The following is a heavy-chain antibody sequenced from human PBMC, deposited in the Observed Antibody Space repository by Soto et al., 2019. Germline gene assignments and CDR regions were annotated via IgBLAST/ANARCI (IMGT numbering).Heavy chain of an antibody. CDR2: IIPIFGTA. Sequence: SVKVSCKASGGTFSSYAISWVRQAPGQGLEWMGGIIPIFGTANYAQKFQGRVTNTADESTSTAYMELSSLRSEDTAVYYCAREAVAGIFWFDPWGQGTLVTVSS. V-gene: IGHV1-69*13. J-gene: IGHJ5*02. CDR1: GGTFSSYA. D-gene: IGHD6-19*01. CDR3: AREAVAGIFWFDP.